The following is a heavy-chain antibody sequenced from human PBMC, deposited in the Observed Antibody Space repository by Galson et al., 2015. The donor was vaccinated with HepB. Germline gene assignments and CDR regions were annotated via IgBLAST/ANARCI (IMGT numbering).Heavy chain of an antibody. D-gene: IGHD2-8*01. Sequence: TLSLTCAVSGGSISSGVFYWSWIRQHPGQGLEWIGNIYYSGTTYYNPSLKSRVTMSVDTSKNQFSLKLRSVTAADTAVYYCARIAVYATSLDYWGQGTLVTVSS. V-gene: IGHV4-31*11. CDR2: IYYSGTT. CDR1: GGSISSGVFY. J-gene: IGHJ4*02. CDR3: ARIAVYATSLDY.